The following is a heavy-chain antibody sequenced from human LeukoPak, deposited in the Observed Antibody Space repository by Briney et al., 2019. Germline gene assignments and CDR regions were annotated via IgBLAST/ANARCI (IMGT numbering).Heavy chain of an antibody. Sequence: GGSLRLSCVAYGFTFSNHNMNWVRQAPGQGLEWISYVSRSSSTIYYADSVKGRFTISRDNAKNSLYLQMNSLRAEDTAVYYCASNKGGYGSGSFDIWGQGTMVTVSS. CDR1: GFTFSNHN. CDR3: ASNKGGYGSGSFDI. CDR2: VSRSSSTI. V-gene: IGHV3-48*04. D-gene: IGHD3-10*01. J-gene: IGHJ3*02.